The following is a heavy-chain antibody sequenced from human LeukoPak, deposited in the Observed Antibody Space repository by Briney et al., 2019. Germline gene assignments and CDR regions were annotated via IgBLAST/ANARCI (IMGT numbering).Heavy chain of an antibody. CDR2: ITTGGPNT. Sequence: GGSLRLSCTASGFTFSSYTMSWVRQAPGRGLKWVSTITTGGPNTYYADSVKGRFTVSRDDSKNTLYLQMNSLRAEDTAVYYCAKDGGLWVSAHWGDSWGRGTLVTVSS. V-gene: IGHV3-23*01. D-gene: IGHD7-27*01. CDR1: GFTFSSYT. CDR3: AKDGGLWVSAHWGDS. J-gene: IGHJ4*02.